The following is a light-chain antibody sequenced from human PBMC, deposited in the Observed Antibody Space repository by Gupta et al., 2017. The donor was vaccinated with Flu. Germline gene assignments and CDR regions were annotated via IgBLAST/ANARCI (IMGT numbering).Light chain of an antibody. J-gene: IGKJ3*01. V-gene: IGKV3-15*01. CDR2: GAS. Sequence: PATLSVSPGERATLSCRASQSVSSNLAWYQQKPGQAPRLLIYGASTRATGIPARFSGSGSGTEFTLTISSLQSEDFAVYYCQQYNNWPLTFGPGTKVDIK. CDR3: QQYNNWPLT. CDR1: QSVSSN.